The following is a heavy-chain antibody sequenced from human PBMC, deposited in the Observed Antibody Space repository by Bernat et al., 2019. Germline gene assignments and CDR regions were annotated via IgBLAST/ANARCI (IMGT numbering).Heavy chain of an antibody. Sequence: QVQLQQWGAGLLKPSETLSLTCGVYGGSFSNYSWSWIRQPPGKGLEWIGEINHSGSTDYNPSLATRVTISIDSSRNQFSRKLSSVTAADTAVYYCAREQTELFHDFWSGYEGRYYYFYYMDVWGEGTSVTVSS. CDR2: INHSGST. J-gene: IGHJ6*03. D-gene: IGHD3-3*01. V-gene: IGHV4-34*01. CDR3: AREQTELFHDFWSGYEGRYYYFYYMDV. CDR1: GGSFSNYS.